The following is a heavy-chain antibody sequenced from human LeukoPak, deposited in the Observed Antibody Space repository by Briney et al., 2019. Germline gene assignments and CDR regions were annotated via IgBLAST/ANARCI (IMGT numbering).Heavy chain of an antibody. CDR2: IPFDGSKK. J-gene: IGHJ6*02. CDR1: GFTFSGFG. CDR3: AKVRGCSNGVCYKGGMDV. Sequence: GRSLRLSCAASGFTFSGFGIHWVRQAPGKGLEWVAVIPFDGSKKYYADSVKGRFIISRDNSKNTLDLQMNSLRAEDTAVYYCAKVRGCSNGVCYKGGMDVWGQGTTVTVSS. D-gene: IGHD2-8*01. V-gene: IGHV3-30*18.